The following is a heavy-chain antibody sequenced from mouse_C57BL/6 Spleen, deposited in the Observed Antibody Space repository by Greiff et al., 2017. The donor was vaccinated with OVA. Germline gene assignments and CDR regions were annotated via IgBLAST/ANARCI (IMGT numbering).Heavy chain of an antibody. J-gene: IGHJ2*01. CDR3: ARSGDYDL. Sequence: VQLQQSGPELVKPGASVKISCKASGYAFSSSWMNWVKQRPGKGREWIGRIYPGDGDTNYNGKFKGKATLTADKSSSTAYMQLSSLTSEDSAVYFCARSGDYDLWGQGTTLTVSS. V-gene: IGHV1-82*01. CDR2: IYPGDGDT. CDR1: GYAFSSSW. D-gene: IGHD2-4*01.